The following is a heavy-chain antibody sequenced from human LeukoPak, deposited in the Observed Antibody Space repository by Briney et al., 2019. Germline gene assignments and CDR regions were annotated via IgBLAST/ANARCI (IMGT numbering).Heavy chain of an antibody. V-gene: IGHV1-2*02. CDR1: GYTFTGYY. CDR3: ATAPPSMVRGVIRVSWFDP. CDR2: INPNSGGT. J-gene: IGHJ5*02. D-gene: IGHD3-10*01. Sequence: ASVKVSCKASGYTFTGYYMHWVRQAPGQGLEWMGWINPNSGGTNYAQKFQGRVTMTRDTSIITAYMELSSLTSEDTAVYSCATAPPSMVRGVIRVSWFDPWGQGTLVTVSS.